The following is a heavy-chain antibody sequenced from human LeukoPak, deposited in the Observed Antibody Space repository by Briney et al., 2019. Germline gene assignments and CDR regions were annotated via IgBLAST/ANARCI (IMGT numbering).Heavy chain of an antibody. CDR3: ARGRLELRGAYYYYMDV. J-gene: IGHJ6*03. Sequence: SETLSLTCTVSGGSISSYYWSWIRQPPGKGLEWIGYIYYSGSTNYNPSLKSRVTISVDTSKNQFSLKLSSVTAADTAVYYCARGRLELRGAYYYYMDVWGKGTTVTVSS. D-gene: IGHD1-7*01. V-gene: IGHV4-59*01. CDR1: GGSISSYY. CDR2: IYYSGST.